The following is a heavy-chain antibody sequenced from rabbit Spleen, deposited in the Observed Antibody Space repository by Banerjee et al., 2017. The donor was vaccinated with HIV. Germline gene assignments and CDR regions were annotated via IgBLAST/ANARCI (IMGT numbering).Heavy chain of an antibody. CDR2: IFAGGTDTT. CDR3: ARDLVGVIGWNFNL. D-gene: IGHD1-1*01. V-gene: IGHV1S40*01. J-gene: IGHJ4*01. Sequence: QSLEESGGDLVKPGASLTLTCIASGVSFSGNSYMCWVRQAPGKGLEWIACIFAGGTDTTYYASWAKGRFTISKTSSTTVTLQMTSLTAADTATYLCARDLVGVIGWNFNLWGPGTLVTVS. CDR1: GVSFSGNSY.